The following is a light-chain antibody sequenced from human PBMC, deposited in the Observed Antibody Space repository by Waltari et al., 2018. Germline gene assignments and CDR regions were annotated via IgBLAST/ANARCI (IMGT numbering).Light chain of an antibody. V-gene: IGLV1-51*01. CDR2: DDN. CDR1: SPNIGNNF. CDR3: GAWDTTLSAYV. Sequence: QSVVTQPPSVSAAPGQKVTISCSGSSPNIGNNFVSWYQHIPGTAPQLLIYDDNKRPSGIPDRCSGSKSGTSATLGITGLQTGDEADYSCGAWDTTLSAYVFGTGTRVSVL. J-gene: IGLJ1*01.